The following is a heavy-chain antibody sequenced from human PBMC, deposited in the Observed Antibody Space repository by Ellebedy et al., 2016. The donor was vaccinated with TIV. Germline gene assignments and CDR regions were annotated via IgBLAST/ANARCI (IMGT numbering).Heavy chain of an antibody. CDR2: IYYSGST. CDR3: ARIPYSGPLYDSYYGMDG. D-gene: IGHD3-22*01. CDR1: GGSISSSSYY. J-gene: IGHJ6*02. V-gene: IGHV4-39*07. Sequence: SETLSLTXTVSGGSISSSSYYWGWIRQPPGKGLEWIGSIYYSGSTYYNPSLKSRVTISVDTSKNQFSLKLSSVTAADTAVYYCARIPYSGPLYDSYYGMDGWGQGTTVTVSS.